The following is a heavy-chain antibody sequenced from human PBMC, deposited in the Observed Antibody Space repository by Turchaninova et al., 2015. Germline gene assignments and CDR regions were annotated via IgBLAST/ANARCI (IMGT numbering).Heavy chain of an antibody. Sequence: QVQVQQWGAGLLKPSETLSLTCAVYSGSFSDYHWGWIRQPPGTGLVWIGEFNHGGNNIYNPSLRSRVTMSIGTSKNQFSLKLNSVTAADTAVYYCATGPDSAKTGYWGQGTLVTVSS. CDR2: FNHGGNN. CDR3: ATGPDSAKTGY. D-gene: IGHD3-9*01. V-gene: IGHV4-34*02. J-gene: IGHJ4*02. CDR1: SGSFSDYH.